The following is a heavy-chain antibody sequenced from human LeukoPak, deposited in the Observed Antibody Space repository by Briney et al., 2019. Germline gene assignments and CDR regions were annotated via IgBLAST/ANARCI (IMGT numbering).Heavy chain of an antibody. D-gene: IGHD2-2*01. CDR1: GVSISSGGYY. V-gene: IGHV4-31*03. CDR3: ARDSCSSTSCRRKFDN. CDR2: IYYSGST. Sequence: SETLSLTCTVSGVSISSGGYYWSWIRQHPGKGLEWIGYIYYSGSTYYNPSLKSRVTISVDTSKNQFSLKLSSVTAADTAVYYCARDSCSSTSCRRKFDNWGQGTLVTVSS. J-gene: IGHJ4*02.